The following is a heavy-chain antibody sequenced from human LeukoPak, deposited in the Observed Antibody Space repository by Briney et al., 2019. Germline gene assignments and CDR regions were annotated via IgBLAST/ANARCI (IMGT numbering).Heavy chain of an antibody. V-gene: IGHV1-2*02. J-gene: IGHJ4*02. Sequence: GASVKVSCKASGYTFTGYYMHWVRQAPGQGLEWMGWINPNSGGTNYAQKFQGRVTMTRDTSISTAYMELSRLRSDDTAVYYCARDLSYYDFWSGYWGGFFDYWGQGTLVTVSS. CDR1: GYTFTGYY. CDR2: INPNSGGT. D-gene: IGHD3-3*01. CDR3: ARDLSYYDFWSGYWGGFFDY.